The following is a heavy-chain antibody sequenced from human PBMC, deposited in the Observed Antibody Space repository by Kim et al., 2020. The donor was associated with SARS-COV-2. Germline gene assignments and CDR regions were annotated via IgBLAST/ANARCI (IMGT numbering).Heavy chain of an antibody. CDR2: ISGNGGST. J-gene: IGHJ4*02. Sequence: GGSLRLSYSASGFTFSSYTMHWVRQAPGKGLEHVSAISGNGGSTYYADSVKGRFTISRDNSKNTLYLQMSSLRAEDTAVYYCVKGGSNQAGTTKFDYWGQGTLVTVSS. CDR1: GFTFSSYT. V-gene: IGHV3-64D*09. D-gene: IGHD6-19*01. CDR3: VKGGSNQAGTTKFDY.